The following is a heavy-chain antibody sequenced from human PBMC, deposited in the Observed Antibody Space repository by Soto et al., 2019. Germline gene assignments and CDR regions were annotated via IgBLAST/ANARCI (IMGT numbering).Heavy chain of an antibody. V-gene: IGHV1-69*13. Sequence: GASVKVSCKASGGTFSSYAISWVRQAPGQGLEWMGGIIPIFGTANYAQKFQGRVTITADESTSTAYMELSSLRSEDTAVYYCALTYYYDSSGYYEANFDYWGQGTLVTV. CDR3: ALTYYYDSSGYYEANFDY. D-gene: IGHD3-22*01. CDR1: GGTFSSYA. CDR2: IIPIFGTA. J-gene: IGHJ4*02.